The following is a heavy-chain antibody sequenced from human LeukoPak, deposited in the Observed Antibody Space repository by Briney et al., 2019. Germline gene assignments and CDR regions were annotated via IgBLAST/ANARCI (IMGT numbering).Heavy chain of an antibody. D-gene: IGHD3-9*01. CDR2: MYDREKT. CDR3: ARHEGYDILTGYSYYFDY. V-gene: IGHV4-31*03. J-gene: IGHJ4*02. Sequence: PSETLSLTCTVSGGSISFGGYYWSWIRQLPGKGLEWIGYMYDREKTDYNPSLRSRVIISLDTSKNQFSLKLNSVTAADTAVYYCARHEGYDILTGYSYYFDYWGQGTLVTVSS. CDR1: GGSISFGGYY.